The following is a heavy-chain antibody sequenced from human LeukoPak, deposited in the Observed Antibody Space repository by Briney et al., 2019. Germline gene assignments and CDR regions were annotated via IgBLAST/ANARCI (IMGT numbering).Heavy chain of an antibody. CDR3: AKDVPYYYDSSGIY. D-gene: IGHD3-22*01. Sequence: GGSLRLSCAASGFTFSSYAMSWVRQAPGKGLEWVSAISGSGGTTYYADSVKGRFTISRDNSKNTLYLQMNSLRAEDTAVYYCAKDVPYYYDSSGIYWGQGTLVTVSS. V-gene: IGHV3-23*01. CDR1: GFTFSSYA. J-gene: IGHJ4*02. CDR2: ISGSGGTT.